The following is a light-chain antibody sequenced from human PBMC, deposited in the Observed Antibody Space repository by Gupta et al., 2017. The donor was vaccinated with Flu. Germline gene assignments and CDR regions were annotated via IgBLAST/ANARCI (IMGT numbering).Light chain of an antibody. CDR3: QQDGTSLFT. CDR1: QSVTNNY. CDR2: RTS. Sequence: GTLSLSPGEGATLSCRASQSVTNNYLAWYQQSPGQPPRLLIYRTSTRATGIPDRFSGSGSGTDFTLTISRLEPDDSAVYYCQQDGTSLFTFGPGTKVDIK. J-gene: IGKJ3*01. V-gene: IGKV3-20*01.